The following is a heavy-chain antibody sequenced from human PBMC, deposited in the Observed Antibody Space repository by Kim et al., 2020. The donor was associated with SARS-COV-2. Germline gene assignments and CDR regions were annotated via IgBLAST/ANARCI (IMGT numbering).Heavy chain of an antibody. Sequence: ASVKVSCKASGYTFTTSYIHWVRQAPGQGLEWMGIINPSGGSTNYAQTFQGRVTMTRDTSTSTVYMELSSLRYEDTAVYYCARDFSVHLSFEVDCWGQGNLVTVSS. D-gene: IGHD3-16*01. CDR1: GYTFTTSY. CDR2: INPSGGST. V-gene: IGHV1-46*01. CDR3: ARDFSVHLSFEVDC. J-gene: IGHJ4*02.